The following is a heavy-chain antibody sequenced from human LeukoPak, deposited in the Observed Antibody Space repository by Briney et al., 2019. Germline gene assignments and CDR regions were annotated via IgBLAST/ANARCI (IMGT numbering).Heavy chain of an antibody. Sequence: SETLSLTCIVSGYSISSGYYWGWIRQPPGKGLEWIGSIYHSGSSLYNPSLKSRVTISVDTSKNQFSLKLRSMTAADTAVYYCARVYGSGVWDGYFDSWGQGIQVTV. J-gene: IGHJ4*02. CDR3: ARVYGSGVWDGYFDS. V-gene: IGHV4-38-2*02. CDR1: GYSISSGYY. CDR2: IYHSGSS. D-gene: IGHD3-10*01.